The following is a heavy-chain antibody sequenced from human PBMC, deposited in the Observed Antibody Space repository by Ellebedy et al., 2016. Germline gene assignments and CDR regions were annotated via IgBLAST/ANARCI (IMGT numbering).Heavy chain of an antibody. D-gene: IGHD3-22*01. J-gene: IGHJ4*02. CDR2: INAGNGNT. V-gene: IGHV1-3*01. CDR1: GYTFTSYA. Sequence: ASVKVSCKASGYTFTSYAMHWVRQAPGQRLEWMGWINAGNGNTKYSQKFQGRVTITRDTSASTAYMELSSLRSEDTAVYYCAREYYYDSSGYYWDYWGQGTLVTVPS. CDR3: AREYYYDSSGYYWDY.